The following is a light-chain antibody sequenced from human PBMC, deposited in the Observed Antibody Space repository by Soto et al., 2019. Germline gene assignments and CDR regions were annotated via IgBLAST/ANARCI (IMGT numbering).Light chain of an antibody. Sequence: DIQMTQSPSSLSASVGDRVTITCRASHNIGIYLNWYQQKPGKAPKVLIYTTSKLHNGVPSSFSGGGTGTDFTLIISGLPPDDSATYYCQQYTNTNNPWMFGQGTKVDIK. V-gene: IGKV1-39*01. J-gene: IGKJ1*01. CDR1: HNIGIY. CDR2: TTS. CDR3: QQYTNTNNPWM.